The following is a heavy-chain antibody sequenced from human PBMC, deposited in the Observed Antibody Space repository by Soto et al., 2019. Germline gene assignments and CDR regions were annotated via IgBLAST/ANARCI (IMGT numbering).Heavy chain of an antibody. J-gene: IGHJ6*02. CDR3: ARGSTYSGLDV. Sequence: PGGSLRLSCAASGFTFNSYDMHWVRQVTGKGLEWVSAIGTAGAPYYPGSVKGRFTISRENAKNSLYLQMNSLRDGDTAVYYCARGSTYSGLDVWGQGTTVTVS. V-gene: IGHV3-13*05. CDR1: GFTFNSYD. CDR2: IGTAGAP.